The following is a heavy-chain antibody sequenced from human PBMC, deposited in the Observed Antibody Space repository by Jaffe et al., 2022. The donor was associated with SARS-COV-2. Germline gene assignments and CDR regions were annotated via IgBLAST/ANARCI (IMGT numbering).Heavy chain of an antibody. Sequence: EVQLLESGGGLVQPGGSLRLSCAASGFTFSSYAMSWVRQAPGKGLEWVSAISGSGGSTYYADSVKGRFTISRDNSKNTLYLQMNSLRAEDTAVYYCAKGRYYDSSGYYRYYFDYWGQGTLVTVSS. CDR3: AKGRYYDSSGYYRYYFDY. D-gene: IGHD3-22*01. J-gene: IGHJ4*02. V-gene: IGHV3-23*01. CDR2: ISGSGGST. CDR1: GFTFSSYA.